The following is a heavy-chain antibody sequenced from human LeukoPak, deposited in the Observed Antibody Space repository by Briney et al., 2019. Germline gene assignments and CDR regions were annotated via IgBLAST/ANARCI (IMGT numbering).Heavy chain of an antibody. CDR3: ARVPCDILTGYNFDY. CDR1: GGSISSYY. J-gene: IGHJ4*02. Sequence: SETLSLTCTVSGGSISSYYWSWIRQPPGKGLEWIGYIYYSGSTNYNPSLKSQVTISVDTSKDQFSLKLSSVTAADTAVYYCARVPCDILTGYNFDYWGQGTLVTVSS. CDR2: IYYSGST. V-gene: IGHV4-59*08. D-gene: IGHD3-9*01.